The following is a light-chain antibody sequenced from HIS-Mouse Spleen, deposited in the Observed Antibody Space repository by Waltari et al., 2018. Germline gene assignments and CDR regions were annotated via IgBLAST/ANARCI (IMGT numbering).Light chain of an antibody. CDR1: SSDVGGFNY. CDR2: EVS. CDR3: SSYAGSNNYV. Sequence: QSALTQPASVSGSPGQSITISCPGTSSDVGGFNYVSWYQQHPGKAPKRMIYEVSKRPSGVPDRFSGSKSGNTASLTVSGLQAEDEADYYCSSYAGSNNYVFGTGTKVTVL. J-gene: IGLJ1*01. V-gene: IGLV2-8*01.